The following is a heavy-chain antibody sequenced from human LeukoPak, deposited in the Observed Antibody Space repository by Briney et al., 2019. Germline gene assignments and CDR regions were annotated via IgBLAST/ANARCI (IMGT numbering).Heavy chain of an antibody. V-gene: IGHV1-2*02. CDR2: INPNSGGT. Sequence: ASVKVSCKASGYAFTSYYTQRVRHATVHGIERMGWINPNSGGTNYAQKFQGRVTMTRDTSISTAYMELSRLRSDDTAVYYCARDFNRSYSYKYYWGHGTLVTVSS. D-gene: IGHD2-15*01. J-gene: IGHJ4*01. CDR3: ARDFNRSYSYKYY. CDR1: GYAFTSYY.